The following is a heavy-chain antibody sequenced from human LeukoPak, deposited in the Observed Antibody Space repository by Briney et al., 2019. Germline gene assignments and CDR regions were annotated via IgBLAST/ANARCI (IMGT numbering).Heavy chain of an antibody. CDR2: INPNSGGS. CDR1: GYTFTSYA. D-gene: IGHD5-18*01. Sequence: ASVKVSCKASGYTFTSYAMHWVRQAPGQGLEWMGRINPNSGGSNFAQKFQGRVTMTRDTSISTIYMELSRLRSDDTAVYYCAKETVDTNIDYWGQGTLVTVSS. CDR3: AKETVDTNIDY. J-gene: IGHJ4*02. V-gene: IGHV1-2*06.